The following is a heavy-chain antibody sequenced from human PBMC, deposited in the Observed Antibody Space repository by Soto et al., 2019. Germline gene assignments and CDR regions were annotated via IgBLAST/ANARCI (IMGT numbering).Heavy chain of an antibody. CDR2: ISSSSSYI. J-gene: IGHJ1*01. D-gene: IGHD6-19*01. CDR3: ARDQAKWLVRNQGFQH. V-gene: IGHV3-21*01. CDR1: VFTFISYS. Sequence: VVSLILSCASSVFTFISYSMDWFRQAAGKGLEWVSSISSSSSYIYYSYSVKGRFTISRDNAKNSLYLKMNSLRAEDTDVYYCARDQAKWLVRNQGFQHWGKSHMVNVS.